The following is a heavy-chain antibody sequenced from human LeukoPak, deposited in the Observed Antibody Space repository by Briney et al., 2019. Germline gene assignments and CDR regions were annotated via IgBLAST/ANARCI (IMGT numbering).Heavy chain of an antibody. V-gene: IGHV3-23*01. J-gene: IGHJ3*02. Sequence: GGSLRLSCAASGFTFSSYAMSWVRQAPGKGLEWVSAISGSGGSIYYADSVKGRFTISRDSAKNSLYLQMNSLRAEDTAVYYCARDGRYSGSPLGAFDIWGQGTLVTVSS. CDR1: GFTFSSYA. D-gene: IGHD1-26*01. CDR3: ARDGRYSGSPLGAFDI. CDR2: ISGSGGSI.